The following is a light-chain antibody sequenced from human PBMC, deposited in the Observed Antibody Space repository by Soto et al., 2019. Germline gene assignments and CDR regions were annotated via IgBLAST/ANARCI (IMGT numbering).Light chain of an antibody. CDR1: SSDVGGYNY. V-gene: IGLV2-14*01. CDR3: SSYASSSTLV. Sequence: QSALTQPASVSGSPGQSITISCTGTSSDVGGYNYVSWYQQHPGKAPTVVIYEVSNRPSWISNRFSGSKSGNTASLTISGLQAEDEADYYCSSYASSSTLVFGGGTKLTVL. CDR2: EVS. J-gene: IGLJ2*01.